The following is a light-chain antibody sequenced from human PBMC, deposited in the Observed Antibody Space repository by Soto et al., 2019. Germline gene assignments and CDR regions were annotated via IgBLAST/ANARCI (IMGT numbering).Light chain of an antibody. Sequence: DIQMTQSPSSLSASVGGRVTITCRAGQDISKYLVWYQQKPGKVPELLIYAASTLQSGVPSRFRGSGSGTDFTLTISSLQPEDVATYYCQKYNSAPLTFGGGTKVDIK. CDR3: QKYNSAPLT. J-gene: IGKJ4*01. CDR2: AAS. CDR1: QDISKY. V-gene: IGKV1-27*01.